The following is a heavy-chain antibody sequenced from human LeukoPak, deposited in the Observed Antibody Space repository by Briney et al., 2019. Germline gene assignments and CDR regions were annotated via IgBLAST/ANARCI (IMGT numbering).Heavy chain of an antibody. CDR2: IYYSGST. Sequence: GSLRLSCAASGFTFSSYSMNWVRQPPGKGLEWIGSIYYSGSTYYNSSLKSRVTMSVDTSKNQFSLKLRSVTAADTAVYYCTRHGATVTTSDYWGQGTLVTVSS. CDR1: GFTFSSYSMN. D-gene: IGHD4-17*01. V-gene: IGHV4-39*01. J-gene: IGHJ4*02. CDR3: TRHGATVTTSDY.